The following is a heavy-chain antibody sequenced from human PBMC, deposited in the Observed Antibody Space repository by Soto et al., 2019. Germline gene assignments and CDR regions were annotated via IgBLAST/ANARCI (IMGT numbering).Heavy chain of an antibody. D-gene: IGHD2-15*01. J-gene: IGHJ3*02. Sequence: EVQLLESGGGLVQPGGSLRLSCAASGFTFGNYAMIWVRQAPGKGLEWVSTISGGGDGTYYADSVRGRFTISRENSRNTVYLQMNSQSAEYTAVYYCAKKGLGSLATYCSTGDCHYAFDIWGQGTMVTVSS. CDR2: ISGGGDGT. CDR1: GFTFGNYA. V-gene: IGHV3-23*01. CDR3: AKKGLGSLATYCSTGDCHYAFDI.